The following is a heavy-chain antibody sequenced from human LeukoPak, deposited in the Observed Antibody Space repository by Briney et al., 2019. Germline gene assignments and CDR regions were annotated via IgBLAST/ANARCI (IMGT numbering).Heavy chain of an antibody. Sequence: GGSLRLSCAASGFTFSSYAMSWVRQAPGKGLEWVSIISDSGGSTYYADSVKGRFTISRDNSKNTLSLQMNSLRAEDTAVYYCAKGGRLVARVFYWGQGTLVTVSS. J-gene: IGHJ4*02. CDR3: AKGGRLVARVFY. CDR1: GFTFSSYA. D-gene: IGHD2-8*02. CDR2: ISDSGGST. V-gene: IGHV3-23*01.